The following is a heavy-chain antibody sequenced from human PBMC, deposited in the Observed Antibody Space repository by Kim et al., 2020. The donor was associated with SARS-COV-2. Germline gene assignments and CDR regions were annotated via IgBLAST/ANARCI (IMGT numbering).Heavy chain of an antibody. V-gene: IGHV3-11*03. Sequence: SVKGRVTISRGNAKNSLYLQMNSLRAEDTAVYFCARTITMIVVFMGGMDVWGQGTTVTVSS. D-gene: IGHD3-22*01. CDR3: ARTITMIVVFMGGMDV. J-gene: IGHJ6*02.